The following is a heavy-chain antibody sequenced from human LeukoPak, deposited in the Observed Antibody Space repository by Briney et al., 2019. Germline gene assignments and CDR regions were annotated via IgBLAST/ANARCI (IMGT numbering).Heavy chain of an antibody. V-gene: IGHV1-2*02. D-gene: IGHD6-19*01. Sequence: GASVTVSCKASGYTFTGYYMHWVRQAPGQGLEWMGWINPNSGGTNYAQKFQGRVTMTRDTSISTAYMELSRLRSDDTAVYYCARDKGSSGWSIWFDPWGQGTLVTVSS. CDR1: GYTFTGYY. J-gene: IGHJ5*02. CDR2: INPNSGGT. CDR3: ARDKGSSGWSIWFDP.